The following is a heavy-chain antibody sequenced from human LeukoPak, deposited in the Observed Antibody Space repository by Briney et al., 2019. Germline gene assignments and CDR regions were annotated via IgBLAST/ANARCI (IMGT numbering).Heavy chain of an antibody. V-gene: IGHV3-33*01. CDR1: GFTFSSYG. Sequence: GGSLRLSCVASGFTFSSYGMHWVRQVPGKGLEWVALIWYDGSNKYYSDSVKGRFTISRDNAKNTLYLQMNSLRAEDTAVYYCARYDNDYGDYHFDYWGQGTLVTVSS. CDR2: IWYDGSNK. CDR3: ARYDNDYGDYHFDY. D-gene: IGHD4-17*01. J-gene: IGHJ4*02.